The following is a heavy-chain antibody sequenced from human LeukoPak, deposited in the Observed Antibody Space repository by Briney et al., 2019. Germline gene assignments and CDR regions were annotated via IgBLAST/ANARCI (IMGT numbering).Heavy chain of an antibody. Sequence: GGSLRLSCAASGFTFSSYSMHWVRQAPGKGLVWVSHIKSDGSSTSYADSVKGRFTISRDNAKNTLYLQMNSLRAEDTAVYYCARDRGYTQDSWGQGTLVTVSS. CDR2: IKSDGSST. J-gene: IGHJ4*02. CDR3: ARDRGYTQDS. V-gene: IGHV3-74*01. D-gene: IGHD5-12*01. CDR1: GFTFSSYS.